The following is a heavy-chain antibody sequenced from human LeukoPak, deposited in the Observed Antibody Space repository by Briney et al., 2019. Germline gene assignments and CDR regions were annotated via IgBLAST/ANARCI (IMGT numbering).Heavy chain of an antibody. J-gene: IGHJ4*02. V-gene: IGHV4-39*01. CDR1: GGSISSSSYY. CDR3: ARRSFIAAAGYYFDY. CDR2: IYYGGST. Sequence: SEALSLTCTVSGGSISSSSYYWDWIRQSPGKGLEWIGSIYYGGSTNYNPSLKSRVTISVDTSKNQFSLKLSSVTAADTAVYYCARRSFIAAAGYYFDYWGQGTLVTVSS. D-gene: IGHD6-13*01.